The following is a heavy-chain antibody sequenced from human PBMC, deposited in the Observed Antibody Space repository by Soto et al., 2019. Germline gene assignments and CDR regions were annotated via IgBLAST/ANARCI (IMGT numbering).Heavy chain of an antibody. CDR2: IIPIFGTA. CDR3: ARESRYCSGGSCYFLPGIDY. Sequence: QVQLMQSGAEVKKPGSSVKVSCKASGGTFSSYAISWVRQAPGQGLEWMGGIIPIFGTANYAQKFQGRVTITADESTSTGYMELSSLRSEDTAVYYCARESRYCSGGSCYFLPGIDYWGQGTLVTVSS. D-gene: IGHD2-15*01. CDR1: GGTFSSYA. J-gene: IGHJ4*02. V-gene: IGHV1-69*12.